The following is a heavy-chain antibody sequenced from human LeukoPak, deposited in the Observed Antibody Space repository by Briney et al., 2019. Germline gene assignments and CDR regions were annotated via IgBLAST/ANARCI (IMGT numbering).Heavy chain of an antibody. CDR3: ARDRVDTAMPTAFYYYYGMDV. J-gene: IGHJ6*02. D-gene: IGHD5-18*01. CDR1: GFTVSSNY. V-gene: IGHV3-53*01. CDR2: IYSGGST. Sequence: PGGSLRLSCAASGFTVSSNYMSWVRQAPGKGLEWVSVIYSGGSTYYADSVKGRFTISRDNSKNTLYLQVNSLRAEDTAVYYCARDRVDTAMPTAFYYYYGMDVWGQGTTVTVSS.